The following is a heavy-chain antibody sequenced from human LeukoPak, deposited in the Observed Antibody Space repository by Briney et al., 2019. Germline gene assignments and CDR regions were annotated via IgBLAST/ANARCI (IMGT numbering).Heavy chain of an antibody. CDR3: ARDLSYYDSSGFLDY. J-gene: IGHJ4*02. Sequence: GESLRLSCAASGFTFSSYWMSWVRQAPGKGLEWVANIKQDGSEKYYVDSVKGRFTISRDNAKNPLYLQMNSLRAEDTAVYYCARDLSYYDSSGFLDYWGQGTLVTVSS. CDR1: GFTFSSYW. V-gene: IGHV3-7*01. CDR2: IKQDGSEK. D-gene: IGHD3-22*01.